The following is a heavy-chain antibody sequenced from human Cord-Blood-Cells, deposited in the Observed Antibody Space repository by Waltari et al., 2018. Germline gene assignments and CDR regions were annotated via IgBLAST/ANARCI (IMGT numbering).Heavy chain of an antibody. CDR1: GYTFTGYY. Sequence: QVQLVQSGAEVKKPGASVKVSCKASGYTFTGYYMHWVRQAPGQGLEWMGWINPNSDGTNYAQKVQGRVTMTRDTSISTAYMELSRLRSDDTAVYYCARGKYSSSFTDYWGQGTLVTVSS. CDR3: ARGKYSSSFTDY. V-gene: IGHV1-2*02. CDR2: INPNSDGT. D-gene: IGHD6-13*01. J-gene: IGHJ4*02.